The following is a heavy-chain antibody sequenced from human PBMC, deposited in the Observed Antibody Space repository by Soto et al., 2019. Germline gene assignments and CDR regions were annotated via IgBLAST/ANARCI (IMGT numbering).Heavy chain of an antibody. V-gene: IGHV1-3*01. CDR3: ARQGYCSGGSCLESN. CDR2: INAGNGNT. J-gene: IGHJ4*02. D-gene: IGHD2-15*01. Sequence: ASVKVSCKASGYTFTSYAMHWVRQAPGQRLEWMGWINAGNGNTKYAQKLQGRVTMTTDTSTSTAYMELRSLRSDDTAVYYCARQGYCSGGSCLESNWGQGTLVTVSS. CDR1: GYTFTSYA.